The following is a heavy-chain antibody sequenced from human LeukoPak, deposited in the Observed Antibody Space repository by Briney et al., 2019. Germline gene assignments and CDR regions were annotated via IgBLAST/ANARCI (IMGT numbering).Heavy chain of an antibody. V-gene: IGHV4-34*01. CDR3: ARGDYYDSSGYHDY. J-gene: IGHJ4*02. CDR2: INHSGST. D-gene: IGHD3-22*01. Sequence: GSLRLSCAVSGLTFSDAWVSWVRQPPGKGLEWIGEINHSGSTNYNPSLKSRVTISVDTSKNQFSLKLSSVTAADTAVYYCARGDYYDSSGYHDYWGQGTLVTVSS. CDR1: GLTFSDAW.